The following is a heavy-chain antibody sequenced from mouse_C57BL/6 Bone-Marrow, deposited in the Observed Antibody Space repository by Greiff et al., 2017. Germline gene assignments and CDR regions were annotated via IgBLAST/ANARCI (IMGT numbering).Heavy chain of an antibody. D-gene: IGHD3-2*02. J-gene: IGHJ3*01. CDR2: INPNNGGT. Sequence: EVQLQQSGPELVKPGASVKISCKASGYTFTDYYMNWVKQSHGKSLEWIGDINPNNGGTSYNQKYKGKATLTVAKSSSTAYMELRSLTSEDSAVYYCARELDSAGYGFAYWGQGTLVTVSA. CDR3: ARELDSAGYGFAY. CDR1: GYTFTDYY. V-gene: IGHV1-26*01.